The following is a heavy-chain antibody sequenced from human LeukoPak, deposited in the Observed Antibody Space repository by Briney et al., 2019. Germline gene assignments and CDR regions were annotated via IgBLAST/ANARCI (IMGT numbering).Heavy chain of an antibody. V-gene: IGHV1-2*02. J-gene: IGHJ4*02. CDR2: VNPNSGGT. CDR3: ARESGGSSTSSVPEYYFDY. Sequence: ASVKVSCKASGYTFTGYYMHWVRQAPGQGLEWMGWVNPNSGGTNYAQKFQGRVTMTRDTSISTAYMELSRLRSDDTAVYYCARESGGSSTSSVPEYYFDYWGQGTLVTVSS. D-gene: IGHD2-2*01. CDR1: GYTFTGYY.